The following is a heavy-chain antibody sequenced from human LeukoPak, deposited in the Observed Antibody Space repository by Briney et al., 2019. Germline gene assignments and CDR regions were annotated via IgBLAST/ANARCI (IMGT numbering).Heavy chain of an antibody. V-gene: IGHV3-33*06. Sequence: GGSLTLSCAASGFIFSSYGMHWVRQAPGKGLEWVARIWHDGSNDDYADSVKGRFTISRDNSKNTLYLQMNSLRAEDTAIYYCAKVTGDYYDTSGAFDYWGQGTLVTVSS. CDR1: GFIFSSYG. CDR2: IWHDGSND. J-gene: IGHJ4*02. CDR3: AKVTGDYYDTSGAFDY. D-gene: IGHD3-22*01.